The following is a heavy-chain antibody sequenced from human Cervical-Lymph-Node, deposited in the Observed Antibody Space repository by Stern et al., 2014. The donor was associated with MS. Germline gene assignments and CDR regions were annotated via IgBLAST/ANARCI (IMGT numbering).Heavy chain of an antibody. J-gene: IGHJ4*02. CDR3: ARTHYYLDY. Sequence: QVQLVQSGADLKKPGSSVKVSCQAPGGTFTRHAITWVRQAPGQGLEWMGGVTPIFGTAIYAPKFQGRITITADISTTTAYLELSSLKSEDTAVYYCARTHYYLDYWGQGTLVTVSS. CDR1: GGTFTRHA. CDR2: VTPIFGTA. V-gene: IGHV1-69*06.